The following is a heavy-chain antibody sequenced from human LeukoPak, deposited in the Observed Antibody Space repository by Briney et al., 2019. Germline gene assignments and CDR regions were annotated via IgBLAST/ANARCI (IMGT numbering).Heavy chain of an antibody. CDR1: GYSFTSYW. Sequence: GESLKISCKGSGYSFTSYWIGWVRQMPGKGLEWMGIIYPGDSDTRYSPSFQGQVTISADKSISTAYLQWSSLKASDTAMYYCARSASSSPTRGNWFDPWGQGTLVTVSS. CDR2: IYPGDSDT. J-gene: IGHJ5*02. D-gene: IGHD6-13*01. CDR3: ARSASSSPTRGNWFDP. V-gene: IGHV5-51*01.